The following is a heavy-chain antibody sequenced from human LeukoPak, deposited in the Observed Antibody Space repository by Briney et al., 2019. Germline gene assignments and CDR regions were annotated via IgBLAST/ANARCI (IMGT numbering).Heavy chain of an antibody. D-gene: IGHD1-26*01. Sequence: SQTLSLTCTVSGGSISSAVYSWSWIRQHPGKGLERIGSIYYSGSTSSNPSLKSRLTISEDTSKNQFSLNLTSVTAADTAVYYCARVERYHEYFQHWGQGTLVTVSS. V-gene: IGHV4-31*03. CDR1: GGSISSAVYS. CDR2: IYYSGST. J-gene: IGHJ1*01. CDR3: ARVERYHEYFQH.